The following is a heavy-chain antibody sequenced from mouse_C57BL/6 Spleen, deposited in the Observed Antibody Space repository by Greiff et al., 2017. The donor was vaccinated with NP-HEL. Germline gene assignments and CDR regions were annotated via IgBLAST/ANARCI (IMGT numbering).Heavy chain of an antibody. Sequence: QVQLKQSGAELVRPGASVKLSCKASGYTFTDYYINWVKQRPGQGLEWIARIYPGSGNTYYNEKFKGKATLTAEKSSSTAYMQLSSLTSEDSAVYFCARGNLFYWGQGTLVTVSA. CDR1: GYTFTDYY. CDR3: ARGNLFY. J-gene: IGHJ3*01. CDR2: IYPGSGNT. V-gene: IGHV1-76*01.